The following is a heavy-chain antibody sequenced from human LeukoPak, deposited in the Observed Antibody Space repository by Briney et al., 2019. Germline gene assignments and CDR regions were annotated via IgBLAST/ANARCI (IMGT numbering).Heavy chain of an antibody. J-gene: IGHJ4*02. D-gene: IGHD1-1*01. CDR1: GYTFSSYG. V-gene: IGHV1-18*01. Sequence: GASVKVSCKASGYTFSSYGFSWVRQAPGQGLEWMGWINAYNGNTNYAQNLQGRVTMTTDTSTSTACMELRSLRSDDTAVYYCARRQGTTLNFDYWGQGTLVTVSS. CDR2: INAYNGNT. CDR3: ARRQGTTLNFDY.